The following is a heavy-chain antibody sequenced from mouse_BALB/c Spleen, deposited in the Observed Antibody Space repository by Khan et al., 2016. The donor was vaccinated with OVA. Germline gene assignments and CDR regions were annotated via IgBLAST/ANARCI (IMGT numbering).Heavy chain of an antibody. J-gene: IGHJ3*01. CDR1: GFTFSSFG. CDR3: ASSRYWSWFAS. Sequence: EVELVESGGGLVQPGGSRKLSCTASGFTFSSFGMHWVRQAPEKGLEWVAYIGSDSSTIYYADTVKGRFPISRDNPKNTLLLQLPSLRSEDTAMYDCASSRYWSWFASWGQGTLVTVSA. V-gene: IGHV5-17*02. CDR2: IGSDSSTI. D-gene: IGHD2-12*01.